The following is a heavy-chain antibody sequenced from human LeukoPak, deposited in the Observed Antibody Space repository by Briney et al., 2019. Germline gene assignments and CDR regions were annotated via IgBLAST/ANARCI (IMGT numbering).Heavy chain of an antibody. CDR3: ARDTITVTTPYFDY. CDR2: INSDSGGT. D-gene: IGHD4-17*01. V-gene: IGHV1-2*02. CDR1: GYTYTGYY. J-gene: IGHJ4*02. Sequence: ASVKVSCKASGYTYTGYYIDWVRQAPGQGLECMGWINSDSGGTNYAQKFQGRGTMTRDTSTSAAYMELSSLRSDDTAFYYCARDTITVTTPYFDYWGQGTLVTVPS.